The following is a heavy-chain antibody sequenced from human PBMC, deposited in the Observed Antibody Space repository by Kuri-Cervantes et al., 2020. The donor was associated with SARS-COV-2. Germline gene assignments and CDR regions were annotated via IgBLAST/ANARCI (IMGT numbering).Heavy chain of an antibody. J-gene: IGHJ6*03. V-gene: IGHV4-39*01. Sequence: SETLSLTCTVSGGSISSSSYYWGWIRQPPGKGLEWIGSIYYSGSTYYNQSLKSRVTISVDTSKNQFSLKLSSVTAADTAVYYCARTQLGMNMDVWGKGTTVTVSS. D-gene: IGHD7-27*01. CDR2: IYYSGST. CDR1: GGSISSSSYY. CDR3: ARTQLGMNMDV.